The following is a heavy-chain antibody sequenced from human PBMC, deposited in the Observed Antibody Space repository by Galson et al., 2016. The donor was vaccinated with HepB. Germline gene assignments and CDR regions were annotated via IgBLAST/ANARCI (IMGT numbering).Heavy chain of an antibody. CDR2: INQDGSAK. CDR1: GFSISAFW. CDR3: ASGDTTGV. Sequence: SLRLSCAASGFSISAFWMGWVRQAPGKGLEWVANINQDGSAKYYVDSAKGRFTISRDNAKSTLCLQVNSLRVEDTAMYYCASGDTTGVWGQGTMVSVSS. D-gene: IGHD1-1*01. V-gene: IGHV3-7*01. J-gene: IGHJ3*01.